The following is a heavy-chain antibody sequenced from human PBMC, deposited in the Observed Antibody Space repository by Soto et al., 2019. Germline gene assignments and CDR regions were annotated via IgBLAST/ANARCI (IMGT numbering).Heavy chain of an antibody. V-gene: IGHV2-5*02. D-gene: IGHD3-3*01. CDR3: AHRVLRTVFGLVTTTAIYFDF. J-gene: IGHJ4*02. Sequence: XXTLXXSGPXQVXXXQPLTLTCTFSGFSXXTSGXGVXXXXXXXXKAPEWLALIYWDDDKRYSPSLKSRLTITKDTSKNQVVLTMADLDPAXTATYYCAHRVLRTVFGLVTTTAIYFDFWGQGTPVAVSS. CDR2: IYWDDDK. CDR1: GFSXXTSGXG.